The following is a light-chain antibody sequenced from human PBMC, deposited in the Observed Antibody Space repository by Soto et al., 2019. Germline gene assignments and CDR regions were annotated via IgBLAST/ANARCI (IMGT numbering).Light chain of an antibody. CDR2: DAS. V-gene: IGKV3-11*01. J-gene: IGKJ4*01. CDR1: QSVSRS. Sequence: EIVLTQSPATLSLSPGERATLSCRASQSVSRSLAWFQQKPGQAPRLLIYDASNRATGIPARFSGSGSGTDFTLTISSLEPEDFALYYCQHRGNWPLTFGGGTKVDI. CDR3: QHRGNWPLT.